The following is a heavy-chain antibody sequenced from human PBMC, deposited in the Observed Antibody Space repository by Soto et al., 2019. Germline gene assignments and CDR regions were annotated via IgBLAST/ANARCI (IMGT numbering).Heavy chain of an antibody. CDR3: ASYLYVDTSMVTLCY. J-gene: IGHJ4*02. CDR1: GYTFTGYY. Sequence: ASVKVSCKASGYTFTGYYMHWVRQAPGQGLEWMGWINPNSGGTNYAQKFQGWVTMTRDTSISTAYMELSRLRSDDTAVYYCASYLYVDTSMVTLCYWRKGTLVTVSS. CDR2: INPNSGGT. V-gene: IGHV1-2*04. D-gene: IGHD5-18*01.